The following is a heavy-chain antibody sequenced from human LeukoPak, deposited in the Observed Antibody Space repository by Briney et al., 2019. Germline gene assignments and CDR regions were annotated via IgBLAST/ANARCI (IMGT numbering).Heavy chain of an antibody. Sequence: GGSLRLSCAASGSTFSTYWMHWVRQAPGKGLVWVSRISSDGSSTIHADSVKGRFTISRDNAKNTLYLQMNSLRAEDTAVYYCAVAVVGLAYWGQGTLVTVSS. J-gene: IGHJ4*02. V-gene: IGHV3-74*01. CDR2: ISSDGSST. CDR1: GSTFSTYW. D-gene: IGHD6-19*01. CDR3: AVAVVGLAY.